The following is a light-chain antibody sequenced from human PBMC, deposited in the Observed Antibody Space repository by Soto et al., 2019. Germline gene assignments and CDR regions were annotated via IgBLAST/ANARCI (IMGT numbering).Light chain of an antibody. Sequence: DIQMTQSPPSVSVSVGDRVTITCRASQGIDNWLAWYQQKPGKAPKLLMYGSSNLESGVPSRFRGSRSGTDFTLTISSLQPEDFATYYCQQAKDFPLTFGGGTKVEIK. V-gene: IGKV1-12*01. CDR3: QQAKDFPLT. CDR2: GSS. CDR1: QGIDNW. J-gene: IGKJ4*01.